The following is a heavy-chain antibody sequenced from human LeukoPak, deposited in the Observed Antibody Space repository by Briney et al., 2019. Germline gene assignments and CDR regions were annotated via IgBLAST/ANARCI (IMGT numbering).Heavy chain of an antibody. D-gene: IGHD4-17*01. CDR3: AREPMTTVTMSSGAPRGFDY. J-gene: IGHJ4*02. V-gene: IGHV3-53*01. CDR1: EFTVSSLY. CDR2: IYSGGTT. Sequence: GGSLRLSCVASEFTVSSLYMSWVRQAPGKGLEWVSVIYSGGTTYYADSVKGRFTISRDNSKNTLYLQMNSLRAEDTAVYYCAREPMTTVTMSSGAPRGFDYWGQGTLVTVSS.